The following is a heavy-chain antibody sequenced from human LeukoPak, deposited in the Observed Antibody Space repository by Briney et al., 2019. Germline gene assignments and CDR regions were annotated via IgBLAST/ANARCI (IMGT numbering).Heavy chain of an antibody. J-gene: IGHJ4*02. V-gene: IGHV1-46*01. CDR3: ARAKYYYDSSGYYPLPDY. Sequence: ASVKVSCKASGYTFTSYYMHWVRQAPGRGLEWMGIINPSGGSTSYAQKFQGRVTMTRDTSTSTVYMELSSLRSEDTAVYYCARAKYYYDSSGYYPLPDYWGQGTLVTVSS. CDR2: INPSGGST. CDR1: GYTFTSYY. D-gene: IGHD3-22*01.